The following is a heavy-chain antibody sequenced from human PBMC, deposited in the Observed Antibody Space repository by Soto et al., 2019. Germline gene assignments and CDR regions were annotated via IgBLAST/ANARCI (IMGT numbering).Heavy chain of an antibody. D-gene: IGHD4-17*01. Sequence: SETLSLTCSVSGASVSSGGYYWTWIRQPPGKGLEWIGYIYYTGSTTYNPSLKSRVTISADTSKNQFSLKLTSVTAADTAVYFCASFSGATYGDYGGGINYWGQGTMVTVSS. V-gene: IGHV4-61*08. CDR3: ASFSGATYGDYGGGINY. J-gene: IGHJ4*02. CDR2: IYYTGST. CDR1: GASVSSGGYY.